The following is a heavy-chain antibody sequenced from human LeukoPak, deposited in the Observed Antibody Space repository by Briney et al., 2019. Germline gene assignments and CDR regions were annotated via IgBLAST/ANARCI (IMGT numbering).Heavy chain of an antibody. V-gene: IGHV3-74*01. CDR3: ARSFGGTYYFDY. CDR1: GFTFSPYW. CDR2: INSGGSST. J-gene: IGHJ4*02. D-gene: IGHD1-26*01. Sequence: GGSLRLSCAASGFTFSPYWMHWVRQAPGKGLVWVSYINSGGSSTSYADSVKGRFTISRDNAKNTLFLQMHSLRAEDTAVYYCARSFGGTYYFDYWGQGTLVTVSS.